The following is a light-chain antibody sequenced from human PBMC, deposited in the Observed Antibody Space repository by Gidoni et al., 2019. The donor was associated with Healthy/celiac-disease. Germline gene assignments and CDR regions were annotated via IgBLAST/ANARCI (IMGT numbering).Light chain of an antibody. V-gene: IGKV4-1*01. CDR1: QSVLYSSNNKNY. CDR3: QQYYSTPLT. Sequence: DIVMTQSPDSLAVPLGERATLNCKSSQSVLYSSNNKNYLAWYQQKPGQPPKLLIYWASTRESGVPDRFSGSGSGTDFTLTISSLQAEDVAVYSCQQYYSTPLTFGGGTKVEIK. CDR2: WAS. J-gene: IGKJ4*01.